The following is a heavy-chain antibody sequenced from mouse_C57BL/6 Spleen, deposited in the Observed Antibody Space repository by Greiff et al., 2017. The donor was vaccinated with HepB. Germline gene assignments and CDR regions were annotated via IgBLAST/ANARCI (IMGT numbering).Heavy chain of an antibody. V-gene: IGHV14-4*01. CDR2: IDPENGDT. Sequence: VHVKQSGAELVRPGASVKLSCTASGFNIKDDYMHWVKQRPEQGLEWIGWIDPENGDTEYASKFQGKATITADTASNTAYLQLSSLTSEDTAVYYCTTGGDGSRGAMDYWGQGTSVTVSS. CDR3: TTGGDGSRGAMDY. D-gene: IGHD1-1*01. CDR1: GFNIKDDY. J-gene: IGHJ4*01.